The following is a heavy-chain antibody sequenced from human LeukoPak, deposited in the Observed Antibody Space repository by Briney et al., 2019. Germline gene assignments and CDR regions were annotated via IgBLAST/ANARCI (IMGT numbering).Heavy chain of an antibody. V-gene: IGHV4-59*12. CDR1: GGSISNYY. Sequence: PSETLSLTCTVSGGSISNYYWSWIRQPPGKGLEWIGYIYYSGTTNYNPSLKSRVTISVDTSKNQFSLKLSSVTAADTAVYYCARGSGNGSGSYRHWGQGTLVTVSS. CDR3: ARGSGNGSGSYRH. J-gene: IGHJ4*02. CDR2: IYYSGTT. D-gene: IGHD1-26*01.